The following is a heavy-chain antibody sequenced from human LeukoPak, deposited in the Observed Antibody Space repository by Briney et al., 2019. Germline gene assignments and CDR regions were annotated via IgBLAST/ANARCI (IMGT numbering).Heavy chain of an antibody. D-gene: IGHD3-10*01. CDR2: INTNTGNP. CDR1: GYTFTGYY. Sequence: GASVKVSCKASGYTFTGYYMHWVRQAPGQGLEWMGWINTNTGNPTYAQGFTGRFVFSLDTSVSTAYLQISSLKAEDTAVYYCARDRYYYGSGSFYYYYGMDVWGQGTTVTVSS. V-gene: IGHV7-4-1*02. J-gene: IGHJ6*02. CDR3: ARDRYYYGSGSFYYYYGMDV.